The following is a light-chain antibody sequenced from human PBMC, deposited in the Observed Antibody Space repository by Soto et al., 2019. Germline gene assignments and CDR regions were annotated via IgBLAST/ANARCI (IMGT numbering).Light chain of an antibody. CDR3: QQYNSYSYT. CDR1: QSVSTG. J-gene: IGKJ2*01. Sequence: DIQMTQSPSTLSASVGDRVTITCRASQSVSTGLAWYQQKPGKAPKLLIYKASSLESGVPSRFSGSGSGTEFTLTISSLQPDDFAIYYCQQYNSYSYTFGQGTKLEIK. V-gene: IGKV1-5*03. CDR2: KAS.